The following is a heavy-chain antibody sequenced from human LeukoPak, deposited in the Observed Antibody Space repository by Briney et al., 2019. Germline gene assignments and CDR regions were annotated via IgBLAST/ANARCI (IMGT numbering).Heavy chain of an antibody. CDR1: GGTFSSYA. CDR3: ARGRASGSVLYYYMDI. Sequence: SVKVSCKASGGTFSSYAISWVRQAPGQGLEWMGGIIPIFGTANYAQKFQGRVTITTDESTSTAYMELSSLRSEDTAVYYCARGRASGSVLYYYMDIWGKGTTVTVSS. CDR2: IIPIFGTA. V-gene: IGHV1-69*05. J-gene: IGHJ6*03. D-gene: IGHD5/OR15-5a*01.